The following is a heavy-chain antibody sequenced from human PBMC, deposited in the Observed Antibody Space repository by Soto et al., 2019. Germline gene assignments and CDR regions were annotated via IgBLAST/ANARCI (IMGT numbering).Heavy chain of an antibody. CDR2: ITWNSGSI. V-gene: IGHV3-9*01. CDR1: GFNFDDYA. J-gene: IGHJ5*02. CDR3: ARADSGLGLRPEFGH. D-gene: IGHD5-12*01. Sequence: EVQLVESGGGLVQPGRSLGLSCAASGFNFDDYAMHWVRQAPGKGLEWVSGITWNSGSIDYADSVKGRFTISRDNAKNSLYLQMNSLRAEDTAFYYSARADSGLGLRPEFGHWGQGTLVTVSS.